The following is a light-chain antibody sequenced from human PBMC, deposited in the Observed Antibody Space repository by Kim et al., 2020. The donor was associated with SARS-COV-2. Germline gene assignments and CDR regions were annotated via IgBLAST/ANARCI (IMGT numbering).Light chain of an antibody. CDR2: DAS. CDR3: QQRDNWPPWT. J-gene: IGKJ1*01. Sequence: SPGERATLSCRASQSISNYLVWYQQKPGQPPRLLIYDASNRATGIPARFSGSGSGTDFTLTISSLEPEDFAVYYCQQRDNWPPWTFGQGTKVDIK. V-gene: IGKV3-11*01. CDR1: QSISNY.